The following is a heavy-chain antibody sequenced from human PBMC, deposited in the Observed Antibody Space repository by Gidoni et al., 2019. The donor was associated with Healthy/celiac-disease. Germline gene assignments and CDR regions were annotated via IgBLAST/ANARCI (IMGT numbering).Heavy chain of an antibody. CDR2: IYSGGST. V-gene: IGHV3-66*02. CDR1: GFHVRSNY. J-gene: IGHJ6*02. Sequence: EVQLVESGGGLVQPGGSLRLSCAASGFHVRSNYMSWVRQAPGKGLEWVSVIYSGGSTYYAYSVKGRFTISRDNSKNTLYLQMNSLRAEDTAVYYCARDQMAYSNYENYYYGMDVWGQGPTVTVSS. D-gene: IGHD4-4*01. CDR3: ARDQMAYSNYENYYYGMDV.